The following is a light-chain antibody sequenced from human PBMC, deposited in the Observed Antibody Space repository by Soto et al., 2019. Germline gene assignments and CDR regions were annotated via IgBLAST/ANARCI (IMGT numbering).Light chain of an antibody. CDR1: QTISGW. CDR2: EAS. Sequence: DIQMTQSPSTLSASVGDRVTITCRASQTISGWLAWYQQKPGKAPKLLIFEASILESGVPSRFSGRRSGTEFTLTIDSLQPDDFATYYCQQYTSYSPTFGQGTQVEI. CDR3: QQYTSYSPT. V-gene: IGKV1-5*03. J-gene: IGKJ1*01.